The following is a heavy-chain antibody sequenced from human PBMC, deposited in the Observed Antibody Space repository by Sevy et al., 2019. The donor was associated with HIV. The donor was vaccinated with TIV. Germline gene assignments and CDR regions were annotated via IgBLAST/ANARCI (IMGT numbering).Heavy chain of an antibody. Sequence: GGSLRLSCAASGFTFSDYAIHWVRQAPGKGLEWVAFIWYDGSNKYYTDFVKGRFAISRDNSKNTLDLQMNSLGVEDTAVYYCAKLVVPAASNDDILTGYPDLRVNYGMDVWGQGTTVTVSS. V-gene: IGHV3-30*02. CDR1: GFTFSDYA. CDR2: IWYDGSNK. J-gene: IGHJ6*02. CDR3: AKLVVPAASNDDILTGYPDLRVNYGMDV. D-gene: IGHD3-9*01.